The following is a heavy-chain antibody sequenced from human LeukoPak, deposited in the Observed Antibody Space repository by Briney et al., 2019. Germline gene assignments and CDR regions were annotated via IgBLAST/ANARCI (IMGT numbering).Heavy chain of an antibody. CDR3: ARGGSYLSAFDI. Sequence: GGSLRLSCAASGFTLSSNYMSWVRQAPGKGLEGVSIIYSGCSTFYADSVKGRFTISRDNSKNTLYLQMNSLRAEDTAVYYCARGGSYLSAFDIWGQGTMVTVSS. V-gene: IGHV3-53*01. J-gene: IGHJ3*02. CDR2: IYSGCST. CDR1: GFTLSSNY. D-gene: IGHD1-26*01.